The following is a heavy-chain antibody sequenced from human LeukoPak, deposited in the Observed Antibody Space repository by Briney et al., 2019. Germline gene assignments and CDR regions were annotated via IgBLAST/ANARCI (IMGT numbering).Heavy chain of an antibody. J-gene: IGHJ3*02. Sequence: SETLPLTCTVSGGSISSYYWSWIRQPPGKGLEWIGYIYYSGSTNYNPSLKSRVTISVDTSKNQFSLKLSSVTAADTAVYYCARHMLGDSSGYYTKWPAFDIWGQGTMVTVSS. D-gene: IGHD3-22*01. V-gene: IGHV4-59*08. CDR1: GGSISSYY. CDR3: ARHMLGDSSGYYTKWPAFDI. CDR2: IYYSGST.